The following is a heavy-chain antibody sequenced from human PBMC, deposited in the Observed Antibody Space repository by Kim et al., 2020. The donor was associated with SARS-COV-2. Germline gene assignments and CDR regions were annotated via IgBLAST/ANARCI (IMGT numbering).Heavy chain of an antibody. D-gene: IGHD3-10*01. Sequence: GGSLRLSCAASGFTFSSYSMNWVRQAPGKGLEWVSSISSSSSYIYYADSVKGRFTISRDNAKNSLYLQMNILRAEDTAVYYCAREASGSYYYYYYYGMDVWGQGTTVTVSS. CDR2: ISSSSSYI. CDR1: GFTFSSYS. CDR3: AREASGSYYYYYYYGMDV. V-gene: IGHV3-21*01. J-gene: IGHJ6*02.